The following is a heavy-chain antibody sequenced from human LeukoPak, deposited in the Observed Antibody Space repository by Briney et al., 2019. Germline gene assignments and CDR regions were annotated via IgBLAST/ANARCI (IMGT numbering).Heavy chain of an antibody. D-gene: IGHD6-13*01. Sequence: ASVKVSCKASGYTFTSYDINWVRQATGQGLEWMGRINPNSGGTNYAQKFQGRVTMTRDTSISTAYMELSRLRSDDTAVYYCASEQWGSSWGMDVWGQGTTVTVSS. V-gene: IGHV1-2*06. J-gene: IGHJ6*02. CDR1: GYTFTSYD. CDR2: INPNSGGT. CDR3: ASEQWGSSWGMDV.